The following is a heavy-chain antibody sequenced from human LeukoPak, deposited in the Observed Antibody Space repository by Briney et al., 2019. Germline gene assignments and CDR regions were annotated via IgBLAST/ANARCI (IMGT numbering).Heavy chain of an antibody. CDR1: GFTFDDYA. CDR2: ITWNSGSI. D-gene: IGHD3-16*02. J-gene: IGHJ4*02. V-gene: IGHV3-9*01. Sequence: GGSLTLSCAASGFTFDDYAMHWVRQAPGKGLEWVSGITWNSGSIDYVDSVKGRFTISRDNAKNSLYLQMNSLRAEDTALYYCAKERESYYFDYWGQGTLVTVSS. CDR3: AKERESYYFDY.